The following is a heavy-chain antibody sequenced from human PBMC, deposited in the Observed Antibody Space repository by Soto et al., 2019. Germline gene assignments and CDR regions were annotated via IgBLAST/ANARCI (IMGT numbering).Heavy chain of an antibody. CDR3: TSSSWYRNWFDP. CDR1: GFTFSSYA. Sequence: GGSLRLSCAASGFTFSSYAMHWVRQAPGKGLEYVSAISSNGGSTYYANSVKGRFTISRDNSKNTLYLQMGSLRAEDMAVYYCTSSSWYRNWFDPWGQGTLVTVSS. J-gene: IGHJ5*02. D-gene: IGHD6-13*01. V-gene: IGHV3-64*01. CDR2: ISSNGGST.